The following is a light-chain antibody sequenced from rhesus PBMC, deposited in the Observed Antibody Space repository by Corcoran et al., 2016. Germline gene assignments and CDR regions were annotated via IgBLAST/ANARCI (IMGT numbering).Light chain of an antibody. CDR3: SSYRSVNISV. Sequence: QSALTQPPSVSKSLGQSVTISCTGTSSDIGDYNGVSWYQQHSGTAPRLLIFDVSTRPSGVSHRFSGSKSGNTASLTISGLQAEDEAYYYCSSYRSVNISVFGGGTRLTVL. J-gene: IGLJ1*01. V-gene: IGLV2-38*01. CDR2: DVS. CDR1: SSDIGDYNG.